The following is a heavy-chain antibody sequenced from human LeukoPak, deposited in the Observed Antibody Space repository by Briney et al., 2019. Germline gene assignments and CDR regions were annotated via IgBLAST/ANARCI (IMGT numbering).Heavy chain of an antibody. CDR2: IYYSGST. CDR3: ARGVPPDP. Sequence: PSETLSLTCAVYGGSFSGYYWSWIRQHPGKGLEWIGYIYYSGSTYYNPSLKSRVTISVDTSKNQFSLKLSSVTAADTAVYYCARGVPPDPWGQGTLVTVSS. V-gene: IGHV4-31*11. J-gene: IGHJ5*02. CDR1: GGSFSGYY.